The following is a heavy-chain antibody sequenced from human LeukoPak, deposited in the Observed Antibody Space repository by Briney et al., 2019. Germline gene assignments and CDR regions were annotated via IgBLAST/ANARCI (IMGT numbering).Heavy chain of an antibody. D-gene: IGHD2-15*01. CDR1: GFTFDDYA. CDR2: ISWNSGSI. J-gene: IGHJ3*02. CDR3: AKGGVVVAATEAFDI. V-gene: IGHV3-9*01. Sequence: GGSLRLSCAASGFTFDDYAMRWVRQAPGKGLEWVSGISWNSGSIGYADSVKGRFTISRDNAKNSLYLQMNSLRAEDTALYYCAKGGVVVAATEAFDIWGQGTMVTVSS.